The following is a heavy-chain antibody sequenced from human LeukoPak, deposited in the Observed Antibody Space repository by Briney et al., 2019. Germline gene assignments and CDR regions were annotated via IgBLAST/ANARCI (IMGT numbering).Heavy chain of an antibody. J-gene: IGHJ5*02. CDR3: ARGRMGRGVTWWFDR. Sequence: GASVTVSFKASVYTFTSYDINWVRQATGQGLEWMGWMNPNSGNTGYAQKFQGRVTMTSNTSISTAYMELGSLRSEDTAVCYCARGRMGRGVTWWFDRWGQGTLVTVSS. CDR1: VYTFTSYD. CDR2: MNPNSGNT. V-gene: IGHV1-8*01. D-gene: IGHD3-10*01.